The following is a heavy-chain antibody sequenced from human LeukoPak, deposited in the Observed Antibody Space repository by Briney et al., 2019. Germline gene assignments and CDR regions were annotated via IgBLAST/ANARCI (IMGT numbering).Heavy chain of an antibody. V-gene: IGHV3-33*01. J-gene: IGHJ4*02. CDR3: ARDGGAVPAAPEDY. D-gene: IGHD2-2*01. CDR1: GFTFSSYG. Sequence: GGSLRLSCAASGFTFSSYGMHWVRQAPGKGLEWVAVIWYDGSNKYYADSVKGRFTIPRDNSKNTLYLQMNSLRAEDTAVYYRARDGGAVPAAPEDYWGQGTLVTVSS. CDR2: IWYDGSNK.